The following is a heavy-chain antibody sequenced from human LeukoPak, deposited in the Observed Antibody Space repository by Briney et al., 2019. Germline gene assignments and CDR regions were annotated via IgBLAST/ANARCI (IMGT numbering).Heavy chain of an antibody. CDR2: ITPLFGTA. D-gene: IGHD3-10*02. Sequence: SVKVSCKASGGTFSKYSISWVRQRPGQGLEWMGGITPLFGTANYAQKFQGRVTITADESASTAYMELSSLRSEDTAVYYCARDSSGVRSLIAHWGQGTLVTVSS. CDR1: GGTFSKYS. CDR3: ARDSSGVRSLIAH. J-gene: IGHJ1*01. V-gene: IGHV1-69*01.